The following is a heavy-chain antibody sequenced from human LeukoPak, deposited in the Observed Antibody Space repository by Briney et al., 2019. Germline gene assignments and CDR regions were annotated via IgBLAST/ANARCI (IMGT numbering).Heavy chain of an antibody. D-gene: IGHD2-15*01. J-gene: IGHJ4*02. CDR2: ISSSSSTI. Sequence: GGSPRLSCAASGLTFSSHWMHWVRQAPGKGLEWVSYISSSSSTIYYADSVKGRFTISRDNAKNSLYLQMNSLRAEDTAVYYCARVMNDLVVVVVAATTIDYWGQGTLVTVSS. CDR3: ARVMNDLVVVVVAATTIDY. CDR1: GLTFSSHW. V-gene: IGHV3-48*01.